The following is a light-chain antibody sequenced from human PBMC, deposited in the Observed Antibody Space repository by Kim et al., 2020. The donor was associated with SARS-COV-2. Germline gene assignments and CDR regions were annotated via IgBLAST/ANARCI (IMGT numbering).Light chain of an antibody. CDR1: QSVSSSY. CDR3: QQYGSSPMYT. Sequence: SPGERATLSCRASQSVSSSYLAWYQQKPGQAPRLLIYGASSRAPGIPDRFSGSASGADFTLTISGLEPEDFAVYYCQQYGSSPMYTFGQGTKLEI. CDR2: GAS. V-gene: IGKV3-20*01. J-gene: IGKJ2*01.